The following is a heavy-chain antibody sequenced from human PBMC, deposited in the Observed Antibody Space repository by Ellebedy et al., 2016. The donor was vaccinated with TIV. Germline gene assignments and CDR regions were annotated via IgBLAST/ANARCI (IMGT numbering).Heavy chain of an antibody. V-gene: IGHV1-69*04. CDR1: GGTFSSYA. CDR2: IIPILGIP. D-gene: IGHD6-19*01. CDR3: ARSVGYSSGWYGY. Sequence: AASVKVSCKASGGTFSSYAITWVRQAPGQGLEWMGRIIPILGIPNYAQRFQGRVTITADKSTSTAYMELSSLRSEDTAVYYCARSVGYSSGWYGYWGQGTLVTVSS. J-gene: IGHJ4*02.